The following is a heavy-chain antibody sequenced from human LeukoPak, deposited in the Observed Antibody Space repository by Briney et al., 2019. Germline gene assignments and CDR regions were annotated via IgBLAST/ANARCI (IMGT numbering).Heavy chain of an antibody. V-gene: IGHV1-69*05. J-gene: IGHJ5*01. CDR1: GGTFSSYT. CDR2: IIPMFDTT. CDR3: TRAGLYDYVWGSYRQKWFDS. Sequence: ASVKVSCKASGGTFSSYTLNWVRQAPGQGLERMGRIIPMFDTTDYAQNFQDRVTLTRDESTSTAYMDLSSLRSEDTAVYYCTRAGLYDYVWGSYRQKWFDSWGQGTLVTVSS. D-gene: IGHD3-16*02.